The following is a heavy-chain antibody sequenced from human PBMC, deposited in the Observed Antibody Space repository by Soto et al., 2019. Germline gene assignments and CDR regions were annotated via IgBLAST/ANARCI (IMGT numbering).Heavy chain of an antibody. Sequence: GGSLRLSCAASGFTFSSYAMSWVRQAPGKGLEWVSAISGSGGSTYYADSVKGRFTISRDNSKNTLYRQMNSLRAEDTAVYYCAKIDGSGSYFSGGTRNYFDYWGQGTLVTVSS. D-gene: IGHD3-10*01. CDR1: GFTFSSYA. J-gene: IGHJ4*02. V-gene: IGHV3-23*01. CDR3: AKIDGSGSYFSGGTRNYFDY. CDR2: ISGSGGST.